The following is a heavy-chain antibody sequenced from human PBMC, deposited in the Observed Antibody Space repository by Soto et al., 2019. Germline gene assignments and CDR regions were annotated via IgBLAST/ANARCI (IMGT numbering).Heavy chain of an antibody. CDR2: IYRSGST. J-gene: IGHJ4*02. CDR1: GDSIGNYY. D-gene: IGHD1-26*01. V-gene: IGHV4-59*01. Sequence: SETLSLTCTVSGDSIGNYYWSWIRQPPGKGLEWIGYIYRSGSTKYSPSLKSRATISLDTPKNQFSLKLTSVTAADTAVYYCARDRSLWHPFDNWGQGTLVTVSS. CDR3: ARDRSLWHPFDN.